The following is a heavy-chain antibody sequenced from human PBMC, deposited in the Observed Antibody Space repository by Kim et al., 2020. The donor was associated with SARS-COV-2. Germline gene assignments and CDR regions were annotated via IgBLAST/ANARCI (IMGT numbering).Heavy chain of an antibody. CDR3: AKPSAGTQGWFDP. V-gene: IGHV3-23*01. CDR1: GFTITNDI. D-gene: IGHD1-1*01. CDR2: ISGGRT. J-gene: IGHJ5*02. Sequence: GGSLRLSCAVSGFTITNDIISWVRQAPEKGLEWVSTISGGRTYYREPMKGRFTISRDISKNTVYLQMDSLRDEDTAVYYCAKPSAGTQGWFDPWGQGTQVIVSS.